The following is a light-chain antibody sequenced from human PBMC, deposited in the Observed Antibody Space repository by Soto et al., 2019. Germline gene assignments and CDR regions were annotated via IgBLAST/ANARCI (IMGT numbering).Light chain of an antibody. CDR2: AAS. CDR3: QQGDSCPFT. CDR1: QDISSW. Sequence: IKITQSPSSVSASEGDTVTITFRASQDISSWVAWYQQKPGKAPKLLISAASSLQSGVPTRFSGSGSGTDDTLITSGLQPEDFATYFCQQGDSCPFTFGRGTKVDIK. J-gene: IGKJ3*01. V-gene: IGKV1-12*01.